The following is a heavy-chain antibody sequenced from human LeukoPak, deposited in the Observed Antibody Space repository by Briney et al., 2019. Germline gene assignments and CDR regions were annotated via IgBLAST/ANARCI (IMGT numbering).Heavy chain of an antibody. CDR2: IYYSGST. Sequence: PSETLSLTCTVSGGSISSGDYFWRWIRQPPGTGLEWIGYIYYSGSTYYNPSLKSRVTISVDTSKNQFSLKLSSVTAADTAVYYCARDTFDSRAFDIWGQGTMVTVSS. J-gene: IGHJ3*02. CDR3: ARDTFDSRAFDI. V-gene: IGHV4-30-4*01. D-gene: IGHD3-22*01. CDR1: GGSISSGDYF.